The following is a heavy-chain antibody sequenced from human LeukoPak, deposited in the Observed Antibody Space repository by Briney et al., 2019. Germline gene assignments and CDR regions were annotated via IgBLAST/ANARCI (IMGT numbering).Heavy chain of an antibody. D-gene: IGHD4-17*01. Sequence: ASVKVSCKASGYTFTNYDINWVRQATGQGLEWMGRINPDSGDTHYAQKFQGRVTMTRDTSISTVYMEVTRLRSDDTAVFYCARLGHGEGWFFDLWGRGTLVTVSS. CDR2: INPDSGDT. CDR3: ARLGHGEGWFFDL. J-gene: IGHJ2*01. V-gene: IGHV1-2*02. CDR1: GYTFTNYD.